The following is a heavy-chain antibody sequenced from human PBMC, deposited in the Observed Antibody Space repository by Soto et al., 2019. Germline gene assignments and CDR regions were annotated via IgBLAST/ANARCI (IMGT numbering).Heavy chain of an antibody. CDR1: GFAFSRQW. D-gene: IGHD6-13*01. CDR3: GSLGGSSWADY. Sequence: EVRLVESGGGLVHPGASLTVSCAASGFAFSRQWMHWVRQAPGKGLEWVSRIDNEGIDTNYADAVKGRFTMSRDNAKNLLYIQMNSLGADETCVYFCGSLGGSSWADYWGQGTLVTVSS. V-gene: IGHV3-74*01. J-gene: IGHJ4*02. CDR2: IDNEGIDT.